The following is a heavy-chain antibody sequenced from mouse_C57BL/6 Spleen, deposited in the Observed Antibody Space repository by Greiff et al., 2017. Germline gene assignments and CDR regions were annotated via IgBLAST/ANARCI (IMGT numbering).Heavy chain of an antibody. V-gene: IGHV2-5*01. J-gene: IGHJ1*03. Sequence: QVQLQESGPGLVQPSQSLSITCTASGFSFTSYGVHWVRQSPGKGLAWLGVIWRGGSTDYKAAFMSRLGISKDNSKSQVFFKMNRLQADDTAIDYGAKNWGTTVGATSYWYFDVWGTGTTGTVSS. CDR3: AKNWGTTVGATSYWYFDV. CDR1: GFSFTSYG. D-gene: IGHD1-1*01. CDR2: IWRGGST.